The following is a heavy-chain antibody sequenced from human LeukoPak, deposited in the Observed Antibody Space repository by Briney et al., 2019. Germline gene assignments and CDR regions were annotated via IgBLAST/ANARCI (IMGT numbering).Heavy chain of an antibody. Sequence: TTSETLSLTCTVSGGSISSYYWSWIRQPPGKGLEWIGYIYYSGSTNYNPSLKSRVTISVDTSKNQFSLKLSSVTAADTAVYYCARVSAITGTFFDYWGQGTLVTVSS. CDR1: GGSISSYY. CDR2: IYYSGST. D-gene: IGHD1-7*01. CDR3: ARVSAITGTFFDY. V-gene: IGHV4-59*01. J-gene: IGHJ4*02.